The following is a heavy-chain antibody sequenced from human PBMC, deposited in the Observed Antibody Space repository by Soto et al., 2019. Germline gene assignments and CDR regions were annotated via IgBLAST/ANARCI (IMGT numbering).Heavy chain of an antibody. CDR3: ARAGNGIVVVPAATDGWFDP. Sequence: ASVTVSCTASGYTFTSYAMHWVRQAPGQRLEWMGWINAGNGNTKYSQKFQGRVTITRDTSASTAYMELSSLRSEDTAVYYCARAGNGIVVVPAATDGWFDPWGQGTLVTVSS. D-gene: IGHD2-2*01. CDR1: GYTFTSYA. CDR2: INAGNGNT. J-gene: IGHJ5*02. V-gene: IGHV1-3*01.